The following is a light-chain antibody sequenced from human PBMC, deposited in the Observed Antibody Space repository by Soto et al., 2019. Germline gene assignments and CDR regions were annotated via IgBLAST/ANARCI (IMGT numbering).Light chain of an antibody. J-gene: IGKJ5*01. Sequence: EVVMTQSPDTLSVSPGERATLSCRASQSVSINLAWYQQKPGQAPRLLIYDASTRATGIPARFSGSGSGTEFTLTISSLQSKDFAVYYCQQYNNWHPNFGQGTRLEIK. CDR3: QQYNNWHPN. V-gene: IGKV3D-15*01. CDR2: DAS. CDR1: QSVSIN.